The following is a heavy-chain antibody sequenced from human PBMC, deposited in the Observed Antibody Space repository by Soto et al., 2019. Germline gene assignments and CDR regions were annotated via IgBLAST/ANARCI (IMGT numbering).Heavy chain of an antibody. CDR2: IRSKAYGGTT. Sequence: EVQLVESGGGLVKPGRSLRLSCTASGFTFGDYAMSWFRQAPGKGLEWVGFIRSKAYGGTTEYAASVKGRFTISRDDSKSIAYLQMNSLKTEDTAVYYCTRDVYYDILTGYLDLHLFDYWGQGTLVTVSS. J-gene: IGHJ4*02. D-gene: IGHD3-9*01. CDR3: TRDVYYDILTGYLDLHLFDY. CDR1: GFTFGDYA. V-gene: IGHV3-49*05.